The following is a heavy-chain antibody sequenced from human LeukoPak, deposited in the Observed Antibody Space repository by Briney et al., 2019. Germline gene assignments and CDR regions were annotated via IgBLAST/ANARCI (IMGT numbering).Heavy chain of an antibody. Sequence: PGRSLRLSCAASGFTVSSNYMSWVRQAPGKGLEWVSVIYSGGSTYYADSVKGRFTISRDNSKNTLYLQMNSLRAEDTAVYYCARVIAARRVYYMDVWGKGTTVTVSS. CDR2: IYSGGST. CDR3: ARVIAARRVYYMDV. CDR1: GFTVSSNY. V-gene: IGHV3-66*02. J-gene: IGHJ6*03. D-gene: IGHD6-6*01.